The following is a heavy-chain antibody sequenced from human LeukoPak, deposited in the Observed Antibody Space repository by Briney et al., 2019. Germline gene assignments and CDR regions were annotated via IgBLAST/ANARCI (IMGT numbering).Heavy chain of an antibody. D-gene: IGHD6-13*01. V-gene: IGHV3-30*02. Sequence: PGGSLRLSCAASGFTFSSYGMHWVRQAPGKGLEWVAFLRYDGGNKYYADSVKGRFTISRDNSKNTLYLQMNSLRAEDTAVYYCARDRVAAAGSYFDDWGQGTLVSVSS. J-gene: IGHJ4*02. CDR2: LRYDGGNK. CDR1: GFTFSSYG. CDR3: ARDRVAAAGSYFDD.